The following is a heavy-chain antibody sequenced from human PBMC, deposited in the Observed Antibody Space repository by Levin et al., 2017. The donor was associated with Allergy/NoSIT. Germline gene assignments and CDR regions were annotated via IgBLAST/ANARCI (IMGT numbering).Heavy chain of an antibody. J-gene: IGHJ4*02. Sequence: GLEWVANIKQDGSEIYYVDSVKGRFTISRDNAKNSLYLQMNSLRAEDTAVFYCARLITFIDGGNFDSWGQGTLVTVSS. CDR2: IKQDGSEI. V-gene: IGHV3-7*04. D-gene: IGHD3-16*01. CDR3: ARLITFIDGGNFDS.